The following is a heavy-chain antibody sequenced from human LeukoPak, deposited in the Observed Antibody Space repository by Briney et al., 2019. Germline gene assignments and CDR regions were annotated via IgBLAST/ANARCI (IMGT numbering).Heavy chain of an antibody. CDR2: INHSGST. D-gene: IGHD3-3*01. Sequence: SETLSLTCAVYGGSFSGYYWSWIRQPPGKGLEWIGEINHSGSTNYNPSLKSRVTISVDTSKNQFSLKLSSVTAADTAVYYCAREGPGYYDFWSGYYRGNWFDPWGQGTLVTVSS. CDR3: AREGPGYYDFWSGYYRGNWFDP. V-gene: IGHV4-34*01. J-gene: IGHJ5*02. CDR1: GGSFSGYY.